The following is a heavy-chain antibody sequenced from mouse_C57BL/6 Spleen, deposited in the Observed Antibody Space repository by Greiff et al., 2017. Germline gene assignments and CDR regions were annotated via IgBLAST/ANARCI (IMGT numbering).Heavy chain of an antibody. V-gene: IGHV1-52*01. CDR1: GYTFTSYW. J-gene: IGHJ2*01. CDR3: ARSGGSYYFDY. D-gene: IGHD3-1*01. Sequence: QVQLQQPGAELVRPGSSVKLSCKASGYTFTSYWMHWVKQRPIQGLEWIGNIDPSDSETHYNQKFKDKATLTVDKSSSTAYMQLSSLTSEDSAVYYCARSGGSYYFDYRGQGTTLTVSS. CDR2: IDPSDSET.